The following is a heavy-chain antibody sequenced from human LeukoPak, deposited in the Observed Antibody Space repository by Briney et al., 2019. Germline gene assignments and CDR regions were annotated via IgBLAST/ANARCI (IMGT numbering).Heavy chain of an antibody. Sequence: ASVKVSCKASGYTFTGHFIHWVRQAPGQGLEWMGWSNPNSGGTNYAQKFQGRVTMTRDTSISTAYMELSRVISGDTAVYYCAREYSRYSGTYYDYWGQGTLVTVSS. V-gene: IGHV1-2*02. CDR2: SNPNSGGT. D-gene: IGHD5-12*01. CDR3: AREYSRYSGTYYDY. J-gene: IGHJ4*02. CDR1: GYTFTGHF.